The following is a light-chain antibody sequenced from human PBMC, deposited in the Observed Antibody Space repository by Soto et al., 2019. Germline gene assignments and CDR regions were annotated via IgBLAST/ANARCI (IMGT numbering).Light chain of an antibody. CDR2: DAF. CDR3: QQYHSYCT. Sequence: DIQMTQSPSTLSASVGDRVTITCRATQSISSWLAWYQQKPGKAPKLLIHDAFSLESGVPSRFSGSGSGTEFTLTINSLQPDDFATYYCQQYHSYCTFGQGTKVDIK. V-gene: IGKV1-5*01. CDR1: QSISSW. J-gene: IGKJ1*01.